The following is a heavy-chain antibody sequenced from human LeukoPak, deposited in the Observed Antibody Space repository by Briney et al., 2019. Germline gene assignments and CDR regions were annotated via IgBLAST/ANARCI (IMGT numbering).Heavy chain of an antibody. CDR3: AREKGLAAAGTFSLDWFDP. Sequence: SETLSLTCTVSGGSISSYYWSWIRQPAGKGLEWIGRIYTSGSTNYNPSLKSRVTMSVDTSKNQFSLKLSSVTAADTAVYYCAREKGLAAAGTFSLDWFDPWGQGTLVTVSS. V-gene: IGHV4-4*07. J-gene: IGHJ5*02. CDR1: GGSISSYY. D-gene: IGHD6-13*01. CDR2: IYTSGST.